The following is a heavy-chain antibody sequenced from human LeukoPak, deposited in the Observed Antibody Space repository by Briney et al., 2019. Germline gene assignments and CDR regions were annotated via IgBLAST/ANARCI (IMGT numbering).Heavy chain of an antibody. J-gene: IGHJ5*02. D-gene: IGHD1-26*01. CDR3: ARSKWELLQWFDP. V-gene: IGHV4-59*01. Sequence: SETLSLTCTVSGGSIGSYYWSWIRQPPGKGLEWIGYIYYSGSTNYNPSLKSRVTISVDTSKNQFSLKLSSVTAADTAVYYCARSKWELLQWFDPWGQGTLVTVSS. CDR1: GGSIGSYY. CDR2: IYYSGST.